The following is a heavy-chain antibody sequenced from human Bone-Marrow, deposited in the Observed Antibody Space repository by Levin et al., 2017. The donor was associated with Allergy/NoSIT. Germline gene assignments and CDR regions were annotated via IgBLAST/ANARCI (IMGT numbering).Heavy chain of an antibody. CDR2: ISSSSSYT. CDR1: GFTFSDYY. CDR3: ASQHSSWQRVIDY. V-gene: IGHV3-11*03. Sequence: GGSLRLSCAASGFTFSDYYMSWIRQAPGKGLEWVSYISSSSSYTNYADSVKGRFTISRDNAKNSLYLQMNSLRAEDTAVYYCASQHSSWQRVIDYWGQGTLVTVSS. J-gene: IGHJ4*02. D-gene: IGHD6-13*01.